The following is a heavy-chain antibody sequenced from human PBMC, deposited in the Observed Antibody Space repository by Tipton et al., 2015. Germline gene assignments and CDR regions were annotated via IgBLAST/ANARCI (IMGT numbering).Heavy chain of an antibody. D-gene: IGHD6-13*01. CDR1: GFSFSIYT. CDR3: ARDLKEGESSQIDY. J-gene: IGHJ4*02. V-gene: IGHV3-23*04. Sequence: QLVQSGGGVVQPGGSLRLSCTGSGFSFSIYTMNWLRQAPGKGLEWVSAISGSGAGTYYADSVKGRFSVSRDNSKNTLYLQMNSLTAEDTAIYYCARDLKEGESSQIDYWGQGTRVIVSS. CDR2: ISGSGAGT.